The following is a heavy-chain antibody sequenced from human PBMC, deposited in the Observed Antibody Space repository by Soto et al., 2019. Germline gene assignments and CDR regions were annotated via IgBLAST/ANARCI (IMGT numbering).Heavy chain of an antibody. V-gene: IGHV4-30-2*01. CDR3: ARAEPSLSYFDY. J-gene: IGHJ4*02. CDR2: IYHSGST. Sequence: SETLSLTCAVSGGSISSGGYSWSWIRQPPGKGLEWIGYIYHSGSTYYNPSLKSRVTISVDRSKNQFSLKLSSVTAADTAVYYCARAEPSLSYFDYWGQGTLVTVSS. CDR1: GGSISSGGYS. D-gene: IGHD6-6*01.